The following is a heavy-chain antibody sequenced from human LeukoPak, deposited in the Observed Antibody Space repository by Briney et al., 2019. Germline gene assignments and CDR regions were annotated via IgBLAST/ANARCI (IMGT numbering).Heavy chain of an antibody. CDR2: SDPEDGET. D-gene: IGHD3-22*01. CDR3: ATIDGHYDSSGY. V-gene: IGHV1-24*01. J-gene: IGHJ4*02. CDR1: GYTLTELS. Sequence: ASVKVSCKVSGYTLTELSMHWVRQAPGKGLEWMGGSDPEDGETIYAQKFQGRVTMTEDTSTDTAYMELSSLRSEDTAVYYCATIDGHYDSSGYWGQGTLVIVSS.